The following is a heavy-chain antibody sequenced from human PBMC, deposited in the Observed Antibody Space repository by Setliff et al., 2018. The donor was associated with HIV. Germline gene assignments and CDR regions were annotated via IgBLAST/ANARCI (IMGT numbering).Heavy chain of an antibody. D-gene: IGHD3-16*01. J-gene: IGHJ4*02. CDR3: AKDDYVWGNPFDY. V-gene: IGHV3-23*03. Sequence: GGSLRLSCAASGFTFSTYAMSWVRQVPGKGLEWVSVIYSDGSSTYYADSVKGRFTISRDNSKNTLYLQMNSLRAEDTAVYFCAKDDYVWGNPFDYWGQGTLVTVSS. CDR2: IYSDGSST. CDR1: GFTFSTYA.